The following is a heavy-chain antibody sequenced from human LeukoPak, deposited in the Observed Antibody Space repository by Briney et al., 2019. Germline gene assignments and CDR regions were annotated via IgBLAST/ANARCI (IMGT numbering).Heavy chain of an antibody. CDR1: GFTFSSYS. D-gene: IGHD6-19*01. Sequence: GGSLRLSCAASGFTFSSYSMNWVRQAPGKGLEWVSYISSSGSTIYYADSVKGRFTISRDNAKNSLYLQMNSLRAEDTAVYYCASSAYSSGWYGAEYFQHWGQGTLVTVSS. J-gene: IGHJ1*01. CDR2: ISSSGSTI. V-gene: IGHV3-48*04. CDR3: ASSAYSSGWYGAEYFQH.